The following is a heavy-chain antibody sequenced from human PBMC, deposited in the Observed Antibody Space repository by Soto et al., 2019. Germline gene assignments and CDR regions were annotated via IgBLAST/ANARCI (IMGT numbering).Heavy chain of an antibody. D-gene: IGHD4-17*01. CDR3: ARGTTVETGNY. CDR1: GYTFTDYA. Sequence: ASVKVSCKASGYTFTDYAMNWVRQAPGQRLEWMGWINVGNDHTKYSQNFQGRVTFTRDTSASTAYMELSSLRSEDTAVYYCARGTTVETGNYWGQGTLVTVSS. V-gene: IGHV1-3*01. J-gene: IGHJ4*02. CDR2: INVGNDHT.